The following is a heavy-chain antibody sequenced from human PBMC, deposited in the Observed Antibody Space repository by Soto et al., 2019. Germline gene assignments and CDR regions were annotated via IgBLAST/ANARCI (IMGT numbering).Heavy chain of an antibody. V-gene: IGHV3-33*01. J-gene: IGHJ4*02. CDR1: GFTFSSYG. CDR2: IWYDGSNK. CDR3: ARDVTTVTRMGFDY. Sequence: QVQLVESGGGVVQPGRSLRLSCAASGFTFSSYGMHWVRQAPGKGLEWVAVIWYDGSNKYYADSVKGRFTISRDNSKNTLYLQMNSLRAEDTAVYYCARDVTTVTRMGFDYWGQGTLVTVSS. D-gene: IGHD4-17*01.